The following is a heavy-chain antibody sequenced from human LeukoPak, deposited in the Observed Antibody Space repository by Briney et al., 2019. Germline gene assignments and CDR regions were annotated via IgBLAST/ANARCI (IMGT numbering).Heavy chain of an antibody. J-gene: IGHJ4*02. CDR1: GFTFSSYA. CDR3: AKSGDYYDSSGYYLGAFDY. V-gene: IGHV3-23*01. CDR2: ISGSGGST. D-gene: IGHD3-22*01. Sequence: PGGSLRLSCAASGFTFSSYAMSWVRQAPGKGLEWVSAISGSGGSTYYADSVKGRFTISRDNSKNTLYLQMNSLRAEDTAVYYCAKSGDYYDSSGYYLGAFDYWGQGTLVTVSS.